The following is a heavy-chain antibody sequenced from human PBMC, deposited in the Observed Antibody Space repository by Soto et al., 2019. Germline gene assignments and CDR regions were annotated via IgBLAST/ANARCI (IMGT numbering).Heavy chain of an antibody. V-gene: IGHV3-21*02. CDR3: ASDQPGDDGFWIGYLNPGYFYH. CDR1: GFTFSAFS. D-gene: IGHD3-3*01. Sequence: EVKLVESGGGLVSPGGSLRLSCAASGFTFSAFSMNWIRQAPGNGLDWVSSISSGSRYIYYADSVKGRFTTSSDDAKNSLYLQMNGLRAEDTAVYYCASDQPGDDGFWIGYLNPGYFYHWGQGTLVTVSS. J-gene: IGHJ1*01. CDR2: ISSGSRYI.